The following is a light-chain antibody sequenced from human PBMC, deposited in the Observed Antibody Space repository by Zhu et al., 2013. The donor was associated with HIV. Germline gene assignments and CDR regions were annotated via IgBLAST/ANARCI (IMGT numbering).Light chain of an antibody. J-gene: IGKJ4*01. CDR3: QQYTDWPLT. Sequence: EIVLTQSPGTLSLSPGERATLSCRASQSVSSSYLAWYQQKPGQAPRLLIYAASTRDTGIPVRFSGSGSGTEFTLTISSLQSEDFAVYYCQQYTDWPLTFGGGTKVEIK. CDR2: AAS. V-gene: IGKV3-15*01. CDR1: QSVSSSY.